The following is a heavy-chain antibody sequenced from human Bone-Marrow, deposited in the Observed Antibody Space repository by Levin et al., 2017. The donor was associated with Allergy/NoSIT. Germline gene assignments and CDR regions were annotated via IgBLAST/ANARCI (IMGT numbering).Heavy chain of an antibody. J-gene: IGHJ4*02. D-gene: IGHD6-13*01. CDR1: GFSFSNYA. CDR2: ISGSSGST. Sequence: PGGSLRLSCAASGFSFSNYAMNWVRQAPGKGLEWVSGISGSSGSTYYADSVKGRFTISRDNSKNTLYLQMNSLRADDTAVYYCAKEMFVAAGNVGGSDYWGQGTLVTVSS. CDR3: AKEMFVAAGNVGGSDY. V-gene: IGHV3-23*01.